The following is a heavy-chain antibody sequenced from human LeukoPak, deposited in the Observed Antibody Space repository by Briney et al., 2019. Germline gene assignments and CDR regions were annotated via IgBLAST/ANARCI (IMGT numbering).Heavy chain of an antibody. J-gene: IGHJ3*01. Sequence: SETLSLTCTVSGGSISNYYWSWIRQPPGKGLERIGYIYYTGSTNYNPSLKSRVTTSVDTSKNQFSLKLSSVTAADTAVYHCGGSATPNDAFDLWGQGTMVTVSS. CDR2: IYYTGST. V-gene: IGHV4-59*01. D-gene: IGHD5-12*01. CDR3: GGSATPNDAFDL. CDR1: GGSISNYY.